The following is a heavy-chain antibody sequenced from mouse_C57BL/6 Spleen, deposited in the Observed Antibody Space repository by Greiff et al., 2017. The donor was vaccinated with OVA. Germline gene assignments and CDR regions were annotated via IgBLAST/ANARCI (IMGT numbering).Heavy chain of an antibody. CDR2: INPNNGGT. Sequence: VQLQQSGPELVKPGASVKIPCKASGYTFTDYNMDWVQQSHGKSLEWIGDINPNNGGTIYNQKFKGKATLTVAKSSSTAYMELRSLTSVDTADYYCARSHCYDSSYRYFDVWGKGTTLTVSS. CDR3: ARSHCYDSSYRYFDV. CDR1: GYTFTDYN. V-gene: IGHV1-18*01. J-gene: IGHJ1*03. D-gene: IGHD1-1*01.